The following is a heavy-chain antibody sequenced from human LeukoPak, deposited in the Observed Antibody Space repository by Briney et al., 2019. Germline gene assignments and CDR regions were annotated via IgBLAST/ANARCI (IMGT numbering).Heavy chain of an antibody. Sequence: GGSLRLSCAASGFTFSGYSMNWVRQAPGKGLEWISYISYNGRTIHYADSVKGRFIISRDNTKKSLYLQMNSLRVEDTAVYYCARAAGWLDPWGRGTLVTVPS. D-gene: IGHD6-13*01. V-gene: IGHV3-48*04. CDR2: ISYNGRTI. CDR1: GFTFSGYS. J-gene: IGHJ5*01. CDR3: ARAAGWLDP.